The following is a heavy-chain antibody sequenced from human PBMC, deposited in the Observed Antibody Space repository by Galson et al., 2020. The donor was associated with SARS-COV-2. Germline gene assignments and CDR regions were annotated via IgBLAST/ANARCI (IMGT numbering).Heavy chain of an antibody. CDR3: ARDGEGATGYFQY. V-gene: IGHV4-59*01. J-gene: IGHJ1*01. Sequence: SQTLSLTCTVSGGSISTYYWSWIRQPPGKGLEWIGNSYYNGITNSNPSLKSRVTISVDAAKNQFSLRMTSVTAADTAVYYCARDGEGATGYFQYWGQGTLVTVSS. CDR2: SYYNGIT. CDR1: GGSISTYY. D-gene: IGHD1-1*01.